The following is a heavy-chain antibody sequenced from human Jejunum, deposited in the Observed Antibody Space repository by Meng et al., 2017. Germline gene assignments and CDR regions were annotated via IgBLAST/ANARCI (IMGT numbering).Heavy chain of an antibody. V-gene: IGHV4-61*08. Sequence: QVQLPESGPVLVRPSETLSLICVVSGGSVSSSGYQWGWIRQPPGKGLEWIGYASTNYNPSLKSRVTISLDTSKNQFSLKLTSVTAADTAVYYCARDHWGSLDYWGQGILVTVSS. CDR2: AST. CDR1: GGSVSSSGYQ. J-gene: IGHJ4*02. D-gene: IGHD7-27*01. CDR3: ARDHWGSLDY.